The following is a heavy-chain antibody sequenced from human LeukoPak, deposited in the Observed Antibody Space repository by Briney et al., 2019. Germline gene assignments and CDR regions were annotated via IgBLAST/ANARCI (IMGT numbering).Heavy chain of an antibody. CDR1: GGTFSSYA. J-gene: IGHJ4*02. D-gene: IGHD6-19*01. CDR2: ISAYNGNT. Sequence: ASVKVSCKASGGTFSSYAISWVRQAPGQGLEWMGWISAYNGNTNYAQKLQGRVTMTTDTSTSTAYMELRSLRSDDTAVYYCAISKGRQWLVRGGYFDYWGQGTLVTVSS. CDR3: AISKGRQWLVRGGYFDY. V-gene: IGHV1-18*01.